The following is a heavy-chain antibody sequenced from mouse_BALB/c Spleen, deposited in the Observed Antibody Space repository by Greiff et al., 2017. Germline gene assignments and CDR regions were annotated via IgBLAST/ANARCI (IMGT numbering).Heavy chain of an antibody. J-gene: IGHJ4*01. CDR1: GFTFSSYT. CDR3: ARHSPITTVVALYAMDY. V-gene: IGHV5-12-2*01. D-gene: IGHD1-1*01. CDR2: ISNGGGST. Sequence: EVKLMESGGGLVQPGGSLKLSCAASGFTFSSYTMSWVRQTPEKRLEWVAYISNGGGSTYYPDTVKGRFTISRDNAKNTLYLQMSSLKSEDTAMYYCARHSPITTVVALYAMDYWGQGTSVTVSS.